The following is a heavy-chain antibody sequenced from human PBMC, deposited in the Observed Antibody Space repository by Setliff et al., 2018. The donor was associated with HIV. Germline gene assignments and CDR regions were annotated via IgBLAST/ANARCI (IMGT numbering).Heavy chain of an antibody. CDR1: GDSISSDAYY. Sequence: SETLSLTCTVSGDSISSDAYYWSWIRQHPGKGLEWIGYIYHDGGTYYNPSLKNRLSISIDSSKNQFSLKLGSVTAADTALYYCATLGYDVDYWGQGTLVTVS. V-gene: IGHV4-31*03. CDR3: ATLGYDVDY. CDR2: IYHDGGT. D-gene: IGHD2-2*01. J-gene: IGHJ4*02.